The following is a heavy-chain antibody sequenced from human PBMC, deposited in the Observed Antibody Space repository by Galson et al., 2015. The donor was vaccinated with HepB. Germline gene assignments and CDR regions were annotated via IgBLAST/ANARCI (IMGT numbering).Heavy chain of an antibody. CDR1: GYTFTTYS. D-gene: IGHD3-16*02. CDR3: ARDRRVGGAWIYDYVWGSYRYDGDYFDT. J-gene: IGHJ4*02. Sequence: SVKVSCKASGYTFTTYSIHWVRQAPGQGLEWMGIVNPSGGSTTYAQKFQGRVTMTRDTSTSTVYMDLSSLRSEDTAVYYCARDRRVGGAWIYDYVWGSYRYDGDYFDTWGQGTLVTVSS. CDR2: VNPSGGST. V-gene: IGHV1-46*01.